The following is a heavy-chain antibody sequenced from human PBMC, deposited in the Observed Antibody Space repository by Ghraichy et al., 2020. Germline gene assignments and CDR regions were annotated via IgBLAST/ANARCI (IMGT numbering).Heavy chain of an antibody. CDR1: GGSISSYY. J-gene: IGHJ3*02. V-gene: IGHV4-59*01. CDR3: ASMVAGAFAI. CDR2: IYYSGST. D-gene: IGHD4/OR15-4a*01. Sequence: SETLSLTCTVSGGSISSYYCSWIWQPPGKGLEWIGYIYYSGSTNYNPSLQSRVTISVDTSKNQFSLNLSSVTAADTAVYYCASMVAGAFAIWGHGTMVTVSS.